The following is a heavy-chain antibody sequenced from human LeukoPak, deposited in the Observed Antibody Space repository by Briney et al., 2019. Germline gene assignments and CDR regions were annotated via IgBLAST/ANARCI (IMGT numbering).Heavy chain of an antibody. V-gene: IGHV3-48*03. J-gene: IGHJ6*04. Sequence: GGSLRLSCAASGFTLSSYEMSWVRQAPGKGLEWVSYISSSGSTIYYADSVKGRFTISRDNAKNSLYLQMNSLRAEDTAVYYCAELGITMIGGVWGKGTTVTISS. D-gene: IGHD3-10*02. CDR1: GFTLSSYE. CDR2: ISSSGSTI. CDR3: AELGITMIGGV.